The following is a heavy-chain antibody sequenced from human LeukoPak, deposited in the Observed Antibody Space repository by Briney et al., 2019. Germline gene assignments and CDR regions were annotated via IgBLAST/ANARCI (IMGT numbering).Heavy chain of an antibody. CDR1: GYTFTSYG. V-gene: IGHV1-18*01. D-gene: IGHD3-22*01. CDR2: ISAYKGNT. CDR3: ARRGYYDSSGYYYY. J-gene: IGHJ4*02. Sequence: ASVKVSCKASGYTFTSYGISWVRQAPGQGLEWMGWISAYKGNTNYAQKLHGRVTMTTDTSTSTAYTELRSLRSDDTAVYYCARRGYYDSSGYYYYWGQGTLVTVSS.